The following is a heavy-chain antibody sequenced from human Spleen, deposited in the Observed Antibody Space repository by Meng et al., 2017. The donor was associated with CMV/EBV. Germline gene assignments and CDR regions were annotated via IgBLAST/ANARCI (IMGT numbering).Heavy chain of an antibody. CDR2: INPHSGGT. V-gene: IGHV1-2*02. D-gene: IGHD3-10*01. CDR3: ARNPPSTGHFDY. CDR1: GYTFTDYY. J-gene: IGHJ4*02. Sequence: ASVKVSCKASGYTFTDYYIYWVRQAPGQGLEWMGWINPHSGGTDYAQKFQGRVTMPGDTSISTAYMELSSLRTVDTAVYYCARNPPSTGHFDYLSQGTVVTVSS.